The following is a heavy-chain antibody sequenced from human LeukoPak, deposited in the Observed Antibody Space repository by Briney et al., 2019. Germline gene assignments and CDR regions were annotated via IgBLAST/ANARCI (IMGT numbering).Heavy chain of an antibody. V-gene: IGHV3-30*19. Sequence: PGRSLRLSWAASGFTFSSYGMHWVRQAPGKGLEWVAVISYDGSNKYYADSVKGRFTISRDNSKNTLYLQMNSLRAEDTAVYYCARESEGVGFDYWGQGTLVTVSS. CDR2: ISYDGSNK. CDR1: GFTFSSYG. D-gene: IGHD1-26*01. CDR3: ARESEGVGFDY. J-gene: IGHJ4*02.